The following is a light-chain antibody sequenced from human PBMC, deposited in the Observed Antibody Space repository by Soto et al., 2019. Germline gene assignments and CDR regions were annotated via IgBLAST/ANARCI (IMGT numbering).Light chain of an antibody. V-gene: IGLV2-11*01. J-gene: IGLJ1*01. CDR3: CSYAGSPRYV. CDR1: SSDVGGYNY. Sequence: QSALTQPRSVSGSPGQSVTISCTGTSSDVGGYNYVSWYQQHPGKAPKVMIYDVSERPSGVPDRVSGSKSGNTASLTISGLQAEGEADYYCCSYAGSPRYVFGTGTKLTVL. CDR2: DVS.